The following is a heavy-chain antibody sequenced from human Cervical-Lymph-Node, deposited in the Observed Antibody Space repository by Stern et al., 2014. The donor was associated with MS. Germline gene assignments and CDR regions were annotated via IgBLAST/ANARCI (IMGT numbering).Heavy chain of an antibody. D-gene: IGHD5-12*01. CDR1: GGTFSSYA. Sequence: VQLEESGAEVKKPGSSVKVSCKASGGTFSSYAISWVRQAPGHGLEWMGGIIPIFGTANYAQKFQGRVTITADESTSTAYMELSSLRSEDTAVYYCARAYSGYDFLFDPWGQGTLVTVSS. CDR3: ARAYSGYDFLFDP. J-gene: IGHJ5*02. CDR2: IIPIFGTA. V-gene: IGHV1-69*01.